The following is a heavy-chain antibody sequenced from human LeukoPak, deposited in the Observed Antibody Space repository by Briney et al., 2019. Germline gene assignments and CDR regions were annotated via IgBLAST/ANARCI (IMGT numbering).Heavy chain of an antibody. J-gene: IGHJ4*02. D-gene: IGHD3-22*01. CDR1: GDSITNNSYF. V-gene: IGHV4-61*02. Sequence: PSETLSLTCTVSGDSITNNSYFWSWIRQPAGKGLEWIGRIYTSGSTNYNPSLKSRVTMSVDTSKNQFSLKLSSVTAADTAVYYCATLGFSSGYYYYFDHWGQGTLVTVSS. CDR2: IYTSGST. CDR3: ATLGFSSGYYYYFDH.